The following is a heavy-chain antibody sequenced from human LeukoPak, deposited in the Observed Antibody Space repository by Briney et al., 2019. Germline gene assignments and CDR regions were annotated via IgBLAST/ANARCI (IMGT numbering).Heavy chain of an antibody. CDR3: ARGVIQLSTDAFDI. Sequence: PSETLSLTCTVSGGSISGYYWSWIRQPPGKGLEWIGYIYYSGSTNYNPSLKSRVTIPVDTSKNQFSLKLSSVTAADTAVYYCARGVIQLSTDAFDIWGQGTMVTVSS. J-gene: IGHJ3*02. CDR2: IYYSGST. V-gene: IGHV4-59*01. CDR1: GGSISGYY. D-gene: IGHD5-18*01.